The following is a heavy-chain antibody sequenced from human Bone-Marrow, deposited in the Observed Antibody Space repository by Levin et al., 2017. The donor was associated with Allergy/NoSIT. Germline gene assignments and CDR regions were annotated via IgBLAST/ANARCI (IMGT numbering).Heavy chain of an antibody. D-gene: IGHD5-12*01. V-gene: IGHV3-43D*03. CDR3: ARSKSDYDSVAEY. CDR1: GFIFDDYV. Sequence: AGGSLRLSCTASGFIFDDYVMSWVRQVPGRGLEWVSRTTWNGGMTYYADSVKGRFTVSRDNIKKSLFLQMDSLRADDTALYFCARSKSDYDSVAEYWGQGALVSVSS. CDR2: TTWNGGMT. J-gene: IGHJ4*02.